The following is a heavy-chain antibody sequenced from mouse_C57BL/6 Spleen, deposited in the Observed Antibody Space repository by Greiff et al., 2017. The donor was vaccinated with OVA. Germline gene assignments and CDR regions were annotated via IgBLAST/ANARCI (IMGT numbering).Heavy chain of an antibody. Sequence: VHLVESGAELVRPGTSVKVSCKASGYAFTNYLIEWVKQRPGQGLEWIGVINPGSGGTNYNEKFKGKATLTADKSSSTAYMQLSSLTSEDSAVYFCARSGSNYDYWGQGTTLTVSS. CDR3: ARSGSNYDY. CDR2: INPGSGGT. CDR1: GYAFTNYL. J-gene: IGHJ2*01. D-gene: IGHD2-5*01. V-gene: IGHV1-54*01.